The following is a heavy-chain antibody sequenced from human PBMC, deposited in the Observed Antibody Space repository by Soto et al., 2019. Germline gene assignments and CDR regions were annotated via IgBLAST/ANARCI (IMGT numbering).Heavy chain of an antibody. CDR1: GGSISSHY. CDR3: ASSLTDSGYDLSYYFDY. D-gene: IGHD5-12*01. Sequence: PSVPLSLTYTVSGGSISSHYGSWIRQPPGKGLEWIGYIYYSGSTNYNPSLKSRVTISVDTSKNQFSLKLSSVTAADTAVYYCASSLTDSGYDLSYYFDYWGQGTLVTVSS. V-gene: IGHV4-59*11. J-gene: IGHJ4*02. CDR2: IYYSGST.